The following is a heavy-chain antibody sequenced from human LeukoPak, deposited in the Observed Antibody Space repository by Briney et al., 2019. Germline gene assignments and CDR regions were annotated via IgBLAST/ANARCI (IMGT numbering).Heavy chain of an antibody. CDR1: GGSISSYY. D-gene: IGHD2-2*02. CDR2: IYYSGST. CDR3: ARVVNCSSTSCYSYYYYYMDV. Sequence: SETLSLTCTVSGGSISSYYWSWIRQPPGKGLEWIGYIYYSGSTNYNPSLKSRVTISVDTSKNQFSLKLSSVTAADTAVYYCARVVNCSSTSCYSYYYYYMDVWGKGTTVTVSS. J-gene: IGHJ6*03. V-gene: IGHV4-59*01.